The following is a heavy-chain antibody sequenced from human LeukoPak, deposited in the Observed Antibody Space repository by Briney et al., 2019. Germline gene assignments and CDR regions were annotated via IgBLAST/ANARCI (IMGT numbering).Heavy chain of an antibody. J-gene: IGHJ4*02. V-gene: IGHV3-30-3*01. CDR2: ISYDGSNK. Sequence: GGSLRLSCAASGFTFSSYAMHWVRQAPGKGLEWVAVISYDGSNKYYADSVKGRFTISRDNSKNTLYLQMNSLRAEDTAVYYCASEGFGSSGVAFDYWGQGTLVTVSS. CDR1: GFTFSSYA. CDR3: ASEGFGSSGVAFDY. D-gene: IGHD6-6*01.